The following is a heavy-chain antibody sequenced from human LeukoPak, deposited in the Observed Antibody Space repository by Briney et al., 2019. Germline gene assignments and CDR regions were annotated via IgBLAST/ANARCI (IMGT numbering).Heavy chain of an antibody. CDR1: EFTFSSYV. V-gene: IGHV3-73*01. Sequence: GGSLRLSCAASEFTFSSYVMAWVRQASGKGLEWVGRIRSKANSYATAYAASVKGRFTISRDDSKNTAYLQMNSLKTEDTAVYYCTSHALYDSSGYYYYYGMDVWGQGTTVTVSS. D-gene: IGHD3-22*01. CDR2: IRSKANSYAT. CDR3: TSHALYDSSGYYYYYGMDV. J-gene: IGHJ6*02.